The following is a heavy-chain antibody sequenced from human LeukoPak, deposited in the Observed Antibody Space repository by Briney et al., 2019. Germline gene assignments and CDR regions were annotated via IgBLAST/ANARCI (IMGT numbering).Heavy chain of an antibody. CDR2: MNPNSGNT. J-gene: IGHJ6*03. CDR3: ARSYYYGSGSYYLSYYYYYYMDV. CDR1: GYTFTSYD. D-gene: IGHD3-10*01. V-gene: IGHV1-8*01. Sequence: ASVKVSCKASGYTFTSYDINWVRQATRQGLEWMGWMNPNSGNTGYAQKFQGRVTMTRNTSISTAYMELSSLRSEDTAVYYCARSYYYGSGSYYLSYYYYYYMDVWGKGTTVTISS.